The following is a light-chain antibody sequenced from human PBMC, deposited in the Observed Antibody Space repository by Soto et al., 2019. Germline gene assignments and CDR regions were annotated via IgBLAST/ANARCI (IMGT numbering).Light chain of an antibody. Sequence: EIVLTQSPGTLSLSPGERATLSCRASQSLGGNFLAWYQEKPGQAPRLLIYGASSRASGIPDRFSGSGSGTDFTLTISSLQPDDFATYYCQHYNSYSEAFGQGTKVDIK. CDR2: GAS. CDR3: QHYNSYSEA. CDR1: QSLGGNF. J-gene: IGKJ1*01. V-gene: IGKV3-20*01.